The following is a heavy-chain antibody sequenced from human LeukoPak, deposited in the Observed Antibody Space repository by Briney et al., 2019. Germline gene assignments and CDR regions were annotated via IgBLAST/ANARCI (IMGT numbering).Heavy chain of an antibody. CDR2: MNPNSGNT. Sequence: ASVKVSCKASGYTFTSYDINWVRQATGQGLEWMGWMNPNSGNTGYAQKYQGRVTMTTDTSTSTAYMELRSLRSDDTAVYYCARDTHSSGWSYYFDYWGQGTLVTVSS. V-gene: IGHV1-8*01. CDR3: ARDTHSSGWSYYFDY. CDR1: GYTFTSYD. D-gene: IGHD6-19*01. J-gene: IGHJ4*02.